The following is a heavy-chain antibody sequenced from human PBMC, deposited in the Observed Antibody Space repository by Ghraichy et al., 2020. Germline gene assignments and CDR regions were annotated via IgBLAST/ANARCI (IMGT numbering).Heavy chain of an antibody. J-gene: IGHJ5*02. CDR3: ERGRLYLFDP. CDR2: INSDGSST. D-gene: IGHD2-21*02. Sequence: GGSLRLSCAASGFTFSSYWMHWVRQAPGKGLVWVSRINSDGSSTSYADSVKGRFTISRDSAKNTLYLQMNSLRAEDTALYYCERGRLYLFDPWGQGTLVTVSS. V-gene: IGHV3-74*01. CDR1: GFTFSSYW.